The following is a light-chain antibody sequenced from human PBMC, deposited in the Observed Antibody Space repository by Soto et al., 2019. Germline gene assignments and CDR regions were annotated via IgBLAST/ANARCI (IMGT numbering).Light chain of an antibody. J-gene: IGLJ1*01. CDR1: SSNIGAGYV. V-gene: IGLV1-40*01. CDR3: QSYDSSLSGYV. CDR2: GNI. Sequence: QSVLTQPPSVSGAPGQRVTISCTGSSSNIGAGYVVHWYQQLPGTAPKLLISGNINRPSGVPDRFSGSKSDTSASLAITGLQAEDEADYYCQSYDSSLSGYVFGAGTTVTVL.